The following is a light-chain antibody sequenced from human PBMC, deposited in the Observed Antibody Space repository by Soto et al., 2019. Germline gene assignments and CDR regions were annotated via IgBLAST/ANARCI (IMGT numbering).Light chain of an antibody. CDR1: QSVSSSY. Sequence: EIVLTHSPGTLSLSPGERATLSFSSSQSVSSSYLAWYQQKPGQAPRLLIYGASSRATGIPDRFSGSGSGTDFTLTISRLEPEDFAVYYCQQHRSWPPITFGQGTRLEIK. CDR2: GAS. CDR3: QQHRSWPPIT. V-gene: IGKV3-20*01. J-gene: IGKJ5*01.